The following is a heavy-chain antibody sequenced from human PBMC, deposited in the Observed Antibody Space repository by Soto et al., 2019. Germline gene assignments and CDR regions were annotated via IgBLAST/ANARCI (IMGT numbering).Heavy chain of an antibody. CDR2: IYSGGST. J-gene: IGHJ6*01. Sequence: LRLSSASSXFTVSXNYMSWVRQAAGKGLEWVSVIYSGGSTYYADSVRGRFTISRDNSKNTLYLQMKSLRAEDTAVYYCARDPPETXHGMDVWGQGTXVTVSS. CDR3: ARDPPETXHGMDV. CDR1: XFTVSXNY. V-gene: IGHV3-53*01.